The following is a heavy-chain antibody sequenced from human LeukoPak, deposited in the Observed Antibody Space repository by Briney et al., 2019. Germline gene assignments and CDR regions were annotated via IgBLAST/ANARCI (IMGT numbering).Heavy chain of an antibody. V-gene: IGHV3-30*02. CDR2: IWYDGSNK. J-gene: IGHJ6*03. CDR1: GFTFSGFG. Sequence: TGGSLRLSCAASGFTFSGFGMHWVRQAPGKGLEWVAFIWYDGSNKYYADSVKGRFTISRDNSQNMVYLQMSSLRAEHTAVYYCVKGYYYYMDVWGRGTTVTISS. CDR3: VKGYYYYMDV.